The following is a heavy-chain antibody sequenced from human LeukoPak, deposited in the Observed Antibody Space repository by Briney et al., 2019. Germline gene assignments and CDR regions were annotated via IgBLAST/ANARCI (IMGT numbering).Heavy chain of an antibody. CDR1: GGSISSYY. J-gene: IGHJ4*02. Sequence: SETLSLTCTVSGGSISSYYWSWIRQPAGKGLEWIGRIYTSGSTNYNPSLKSRVTMSVDTSKNQFPLKLSSVTAADTAVYYCAREEYSYGYPDYWGQGTLVTVSS. V-gene: IGHV4-4*07. D-gene: IGHD5-18*01. CDR3: AREEYSYGYPDY. CDR2: IYTSGST.